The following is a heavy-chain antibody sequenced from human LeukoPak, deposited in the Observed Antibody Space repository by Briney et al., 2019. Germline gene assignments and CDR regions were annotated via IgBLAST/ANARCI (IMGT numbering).Heavy chain of an antibody. D-gene: IGHD3-10*01. Sequence: SETLSLTCAVYGGSFSGYYWSWIRQPPGKGLEWIGEINHSGSTNYNPSLKSRVTISVDTPKNQFSLKLSSVTAADTAVYYCARQANGSGSYYNDSWGQGTLVTVSS. CDR2: INHSGST. CDR3: ARQANGSGSYYNDS. V-gene: IGHV4-34*01. CDR1: GGSFSGYY. J-gene: IGHJ5*01.